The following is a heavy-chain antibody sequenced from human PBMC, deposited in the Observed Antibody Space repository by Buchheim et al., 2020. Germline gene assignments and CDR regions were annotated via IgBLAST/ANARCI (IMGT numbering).Heavy chain of an antibody. CDR3: ARGRRGVYYYYYYGMDV. Sequence: QVQLQQWGAGLLKPSETLSLTCAVYGGSFSGYYWSWIRQPPGKGLEWIGEINHGGSTNYNPSLKVRVTISVDTSKNQFSLKLSSVTAADTAVYYCARGRRGVYYYYYYGMDVWGQGTT. CDR2: INHGGST. CDR1: GGSFSGYY. D-gene: IGHD6-13*01. J-gene: IGHJ6*02. V-gene: IGHV4-34*01.